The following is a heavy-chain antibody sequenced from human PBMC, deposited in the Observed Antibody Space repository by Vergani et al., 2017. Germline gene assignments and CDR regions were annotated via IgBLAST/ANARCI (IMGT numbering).Heavy chain of an antibody. V-gene: IGHV4-4*02. CDR3: ARDPWGGVRGVEEVRGFDP. D-gene: IGHD3-10*01. J-gene: IGHJ5*02. CDR1: GGSLSSSNW. Sequence: QVQLQESGPGLVKPSGTLSLTCAVSGGSLSSSNWWSWVRQPPGKGLEWIGEIYHSGSTNYNPSLKSRVTISVDKSKNQFSLKLSSVTAADTAVYYCARDPWGGVRGVEEVRGFDPWGQGTLVTVSS. CDR2: IYHSGST.